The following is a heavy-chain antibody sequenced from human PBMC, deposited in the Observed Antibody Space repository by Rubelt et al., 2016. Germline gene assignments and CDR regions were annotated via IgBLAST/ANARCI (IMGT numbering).Heavy chain of an antibody. J-gene: IGHJ4*02. CDR2: INHSGST. Sequence: QVQLQQWGAGLLKPSETLSLTCAVYGGSFSGYYWSWIRQPPGKGLEWIGEINHSGSTNYNPSVKSGVTISVDTSKSQFSLKLSSVTAADTAVYYCARGGWLQWLWGQGTLVTVSS. CDR3: ARGGWLQWL. V-gene: IGHV4-34*01. CDR1: GGSFSGYY. D-gene: IGHD5-24*01.